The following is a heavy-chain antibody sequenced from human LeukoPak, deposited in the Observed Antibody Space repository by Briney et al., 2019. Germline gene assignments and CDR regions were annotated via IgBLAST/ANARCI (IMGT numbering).Heavy chain of an antibody. CDR2: IYNIGNT. CDR3: ARVGLYYDSSGYYY. CDR1: GDSFTSYY. J-gene: IGHJ4*02. D-gene: IGHD3-22*01. Sequence: SETLSLTCTVSGDSFTSYYWSWIRQSPGKGLEWIGHIYNIGNTNYNPSLKSRVTISVDPSKNQFSLRLSSVTAADTAVYYCARVGLYYDSSGYYYWGQGTLVTVSS. V-gene: IGHV4-59*12.